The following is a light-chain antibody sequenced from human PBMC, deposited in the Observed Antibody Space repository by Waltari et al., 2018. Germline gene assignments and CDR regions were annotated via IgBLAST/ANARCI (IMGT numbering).Light chain of an antibody. CDR3: SSFTDTHTLL. CDR2: DVT. V-gene: IGLV2-14*03. CDR1: SNDVGASNF. J-gene: IGLJ2*01. Sequence: QSALTQPASVSGSPGQSITISCTGTSNDVGASNFVYWYQQHPGRAPQLLVYDVTERPSGISYRFSVSKSANTASLTISGLLPEDEAIYYCSSFTDTHTLLFGGGTTVTVL.